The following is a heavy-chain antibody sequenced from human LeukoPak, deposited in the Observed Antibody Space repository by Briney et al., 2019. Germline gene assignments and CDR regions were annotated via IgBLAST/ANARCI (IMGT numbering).Heavy chain of an antibody. CDR2: IIPIFGTA. Sequence: SVKVSCKASGGTFSSYAISWVRQAPGQGLEWMGRIIPIFGTANYAQKFQGRVTITTDESTSTAYMVLSSLRSEDTAVYYCARDYGSGYPFDYWGQGTLVTVSS. J-gene: IGHJ4*02. CDR1: GGTFSSYA. CDR3: ARDYGSGYPFDY. D-gene: IGHD3-22*01. V-gene: IGHV1-69*05.